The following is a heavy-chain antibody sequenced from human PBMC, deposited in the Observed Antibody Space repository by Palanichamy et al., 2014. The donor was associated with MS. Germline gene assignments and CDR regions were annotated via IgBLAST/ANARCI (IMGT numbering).Heavy chain of an antibody. CDR2: ISASGGST. CDR1: GLTFDSHN. Sequence: EVQLLESGGGLIQPGGPVRLSCAVSGLTFDSHNLAWVRQTPGQGLEWVSTISASGGSTFYADSVNGRFTISRDNSRNTLYLQMNRLRAEDAALYYCTKTWGGQGYSYSDYWGQGTLVTVSS. D-gene: IGHD5-18*01. V-gene: IGHV3-23*01. CDR3: TKTWGGQGYSYSDY. J-gene: IGHJ4*02.